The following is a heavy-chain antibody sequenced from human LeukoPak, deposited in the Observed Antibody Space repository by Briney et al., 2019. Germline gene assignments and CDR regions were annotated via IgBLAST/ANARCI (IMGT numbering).Heavy chain of an antibody. CDR3: ARGLGYCSGGSCLDWFDP. J-gene: IGHJ5*02. Sequence: GGSLRLSCAASGFTFSSYAMHWVRQAPGKGLEWVAVISYDGSNKYYADSVKGRFTIFRDNSKNTLYLQMNSLRAEDTAVYYCARGLGYCSGGSCLDWFDPWGQGTLVTVSS. CDR1: GFTFSSYA. CDR2: ISYDGSNK. D-gene: IGHD2-15*01. V-gene: IGHV3-30*04.